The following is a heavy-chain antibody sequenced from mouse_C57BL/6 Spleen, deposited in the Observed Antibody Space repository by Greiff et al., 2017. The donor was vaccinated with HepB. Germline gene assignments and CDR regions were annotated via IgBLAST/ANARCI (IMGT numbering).Heavy chain of an antibody. Sequence: QVQLQQSGAELARPGASVKMSCKASGYTFTSYTMHWVKQRPGQGLEWIGYISPSSGYTKYNQKFKDKATLTTYKSSNTVYMQLSSLTSEDSAVYYCARYGADLYYFDYWGQGTTLTVSS. D-gene: IGHD1-1*02. CDR1: GYTFTSYT. J-gene: IGHJ2*01. CDR2: ISPSSGYT. V-gene: IGHV1-4*01. CDR3: ARYGADLYYFDY.